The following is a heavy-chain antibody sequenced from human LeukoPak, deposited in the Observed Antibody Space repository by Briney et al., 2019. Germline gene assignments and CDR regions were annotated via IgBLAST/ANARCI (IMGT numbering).Heavy chain of an antibody. CDR3: ARASSSTEGLRSLDY. CDR2: ISAYNGNT. D-gene: IGHD6-6*01. CDR1: GYTFTSFA. Sequence: ASVKVSCKASGYTFTSFAISWVRQAPRQGLEWMGWISAYNGNTNYAQKLQGRVTMTTDTSTTTAHMELRSLTSDDTAVYYCARASSSTEGLRSLDYWGQGTLVTVSS. V-gene: IGHV1-18*01. J-gene: IGHJ4*02.